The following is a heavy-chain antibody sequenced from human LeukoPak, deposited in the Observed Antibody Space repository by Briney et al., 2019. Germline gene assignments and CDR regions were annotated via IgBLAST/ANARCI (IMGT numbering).Heavy chain of an antibody. CDR3: ARVRVIVVVITSPMCAFDI. Sequence: SETLSLTCTVSGGSISSSSYYWGWIRQPPGKGLEWIGSIHLSGSTYYNPSLKSRVTISVDTSKNQFSLKLSSVTAADTAVYYCARVRVIVVVITSPMCAFDIWGQGTMVTVSS. J-gene: IGHJ3*02. V-gene: IGHV4-39*07. CDR1: GGSISSSSYY. CDR2: IHLSGST. D-gene: IGHD3-22*01.